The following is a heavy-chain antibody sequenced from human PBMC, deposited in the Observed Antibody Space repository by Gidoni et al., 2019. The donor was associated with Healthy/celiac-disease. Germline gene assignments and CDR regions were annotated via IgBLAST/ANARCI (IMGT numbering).Heavy chain of an antibody. CDR1: GYTLTELS. Sequence: QVQLVQSGPAVKKPGPSVKVSCKVSGYTLTELSMHWVRQAPGKGLEWRGGFDHEDGETIYAQKFKGRVTMNEDTSTDTAYMELSSLRSEDTAVYYCATSASGYFDYWGQGTLVTVSS. J-gene: IGHJ4*02. CDR2: FDHEDGET. CDR3: ATSASGYFDY. V-gene: IGHV1-24*01. D-gene: IGHD3-10*01.